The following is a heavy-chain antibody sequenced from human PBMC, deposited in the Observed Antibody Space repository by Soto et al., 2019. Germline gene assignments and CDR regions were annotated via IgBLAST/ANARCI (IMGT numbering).Heavy chain of an antibody. D-gene: IGHD3-22*01. CDR2: INHSGST. V-gene: IGHV4-34*01. Sequence: SESLSLTCAVYGGSFSGYYWSWIRQPPGKGLEWIGEINHSGSTNYNPSLKSRVTISVDTSKNQFSLKLSSVTAADTAVYYCARKNSSGYYYRHYYYGMDVWGQGTTVT. CDR1: GGSFSGYY. CDR3: ARKNSSGYYYRHYYYGMDV. J-gene: IGHJ6*02.